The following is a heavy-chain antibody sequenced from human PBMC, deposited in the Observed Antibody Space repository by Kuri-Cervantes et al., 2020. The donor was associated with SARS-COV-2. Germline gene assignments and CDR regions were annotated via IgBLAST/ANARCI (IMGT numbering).Heavy chain of an antibody. Sequence: GESLKISCAASGFIFDTYAMSWVRQAPGKGLEWVSAISGTGGSSTFYADSVKGRFTISRDNSKNTPYLQMNSLRAEDTAVYYCAKDRSLVTMIVVVITPPGAFDIWGQGTMVTVSS. CDR2: ISGTGGSST. D-gene: IGHD3-22*01. V-gene: IGHV3-23*01. J-gene: IGHJ3*02. CDR1: GFIFDTYA. CDR3: AKDRSLVTMIVVVITPPGAFDI.